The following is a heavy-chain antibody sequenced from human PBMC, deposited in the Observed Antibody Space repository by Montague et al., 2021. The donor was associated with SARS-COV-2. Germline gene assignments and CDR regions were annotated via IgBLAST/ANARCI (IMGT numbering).Heavy chain of an antibody. D-gene: IGHD3-16*01. J-gene: IGHJ4*02. V-gene: IGHV4-34*01. Sequence: SETLSLTCAVYGDSFSGYYWSWIRQPPGKGLEWIGEINHSGSTNYNPSLKSRVAISVDTSKKQFSLSLTSVTAADTALYFCVRHPHYDGLNAPPDFWDQGTLVTVSS. CDR2: INHSGST. CDR1: GDSFSGYY. CDR3: VRHPHYDGLNAPPDF.